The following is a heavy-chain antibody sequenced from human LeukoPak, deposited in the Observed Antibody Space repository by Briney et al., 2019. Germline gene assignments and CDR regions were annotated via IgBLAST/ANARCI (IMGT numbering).Heavy chain of an antibody. V-gene: IGHV4-59*08. J-gene: IGHJ4*02. CDR3: ARLSKDTVVLPAAMAHYFGY. CDR1: GGSISGYY. Sequence: PSEALSLTCTVSGGSISGYYWSWIRQPPGKGLQFIGYIHYTGSTNYNPSLEGRVTLSVDTSKNQFSLKLRSVTAADTAVYYCARLSKDTVVLPAAMAHYFGYWGQGTLVTVSS. D-gene: IGHD2-2*01. CDR2: IHYTGST.